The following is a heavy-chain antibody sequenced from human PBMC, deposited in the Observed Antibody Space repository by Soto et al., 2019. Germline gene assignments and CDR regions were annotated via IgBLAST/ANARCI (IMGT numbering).Heavy chain of an antibody. D-gene: IGHD2-2*01. Sequence: SETLSLTCTVSGGSISSGGYYWSWIRQHPGKGLEWIGYIYYSGSTYYNPSLKSRVTISVDTSKNQFSLKLSSVTAADTAVYYCASQVVPAAIGAWFDPWGQGTLVTVS. CDR1: GGSISSGGYY. J-gene: IGHJ5*02. CDR2: IYYSGST. CDR3: ASQVVPAAIGAWFDP. V-gene: IGHV4-31*03.